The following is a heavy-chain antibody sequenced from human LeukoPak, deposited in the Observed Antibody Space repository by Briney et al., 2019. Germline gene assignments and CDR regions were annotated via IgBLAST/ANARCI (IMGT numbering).Heavy chain of an antibody. J-gene: IGHJ4*02. V-gene: IGHV2-5*02. CDR1: GFSLTTGGVG. CDR3: TRTPARGQWLTRFDH. D-gene: IGHD3-22*01. CDR2: IYWDDYK. Sequence: ESGPTLVKPTQTLTLTCTFSGFSLTTGGVGVGWIRQPPGKALGWLALIYWDDYKPYSPSLKSRLAITKDTSNNQVVLTRADMDPVDTATYYCTRTPARGQWLTRFDHWGQGIPVTVSS.